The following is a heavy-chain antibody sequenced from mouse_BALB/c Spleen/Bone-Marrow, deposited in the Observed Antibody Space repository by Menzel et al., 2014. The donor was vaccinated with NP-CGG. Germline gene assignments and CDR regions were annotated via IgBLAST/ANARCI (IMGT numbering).Heavy chain of an antibody. J-gene: IGHJ3*01. Sequence: DVKLQESGGGLVKPGGSLKLSCAASGFTFSDYYMYWVRQTPEKSLEWVATISDGGNYTYYPDSVKGRFTISRDNAKNNLYLQMSSQKSEDTAMYFCTRGGLAYWGQGTLVTVSA. V-gene: IGHV5-4*02. CDR3: TRGGLAY. CDR1: GFTFSDYY. CDR2: ISDGGNYT.